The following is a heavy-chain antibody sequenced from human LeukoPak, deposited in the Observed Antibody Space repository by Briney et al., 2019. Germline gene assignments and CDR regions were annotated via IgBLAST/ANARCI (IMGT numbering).Heavy chain of an antibody. Sequence: PGGSLRLSCAASGFTFSSYAMSWVRQAPGKGLVWVSLISTDGSSTRYADSVKGRFTISRDNAKNTLYVQMNSLRAEDTAVYYCARGGSGSSYLVHIWGQGTLVTVSS. CDR1: GFTFSSYA. J-gene: IGHJ4*02. CDR3: ARGGSGSSYLVHI. CDR2: ISTDGSST. D-gene: IGHD1-26*01. V-gene: IGHV3-74*01.